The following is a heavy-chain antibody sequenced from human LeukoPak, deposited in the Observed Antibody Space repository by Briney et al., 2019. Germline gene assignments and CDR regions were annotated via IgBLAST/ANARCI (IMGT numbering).Heavy chain of an antibody. CDR2: ISSSGSTI. Sequence: GGSLRLSCAASGFTFSDYYMSWIRQAPGKGLEWVSYISSSGSTIYYADSVKGRFTISRDNAKNSLYLQMNSLRAEDTAVHYCARPAGDSSGYFDAFDIWGQGTMVTVSS. CDR1: GFTFSDYY. J-gene: IGHJ3*02. V-gene: IGHV3-11*04. CDR3: ARPAGDSSGYFDAFDI. D-gene: IGHD3-22*01.